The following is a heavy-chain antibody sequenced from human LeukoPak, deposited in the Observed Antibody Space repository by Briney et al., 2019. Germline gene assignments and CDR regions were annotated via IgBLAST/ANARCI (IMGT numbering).Heavy chain of an antibody. J-gene: IGHJ4*02. CDR1: GFTFSDYY. CDR3: AAEDSSGYYEPVDY. Sequence: GGSLRLSCAASGFTFSDYYMSWIRQAPGKGLEWVSYISSSGSTIYYADSVKGRFTISRDNAKNSLYLQMNSLRAEDTAVYYCAAEDSSGYYEPVDYWGLGTLVTVSS. V-gene: IGHV3-11*01. CDR2: ISSSGSTI. D-gene: IGHD3-22*01.